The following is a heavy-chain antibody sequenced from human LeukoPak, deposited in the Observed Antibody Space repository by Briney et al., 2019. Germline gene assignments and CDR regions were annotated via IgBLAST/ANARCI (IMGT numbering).Heavy chain of an antibody. CDR1: GGSFSGYY. V-gene: IGHV4-34*01. D-gene: IGHD6-6*01. CDR2: INHSGST. Sequence: SETLSLTCAVYGGSFSGYYWSWIRQPPGKGLEWIGEINHSGSTNYNPSLKSRVTISVDTSKNQFSLKLSSVTAADTAVYYCAREALYSSSPCFDYWGQGTLVTVSS. J-gene: IGHJ4*02. CDR3: AREALYSSSPCFDY.